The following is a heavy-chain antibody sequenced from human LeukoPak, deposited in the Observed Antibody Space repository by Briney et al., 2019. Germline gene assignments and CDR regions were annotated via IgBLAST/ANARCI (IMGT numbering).Heavy chain of an antibody. Sequence: GGSLRLSCAASGFTFSSYWMHWVRQTPGKGLMWVARIKSDGSTIYADSVQGRFTISRDNAKNTVYLQMNSLRAEDTAVYYCARDLSGVAGYTYGRGIDYWGQGTLVTVSS. CDR1: GFTFSSYW. CDR3: ARDLSGVAGYTYGRGIDY. D-gene: IGHD5-18*01. V-gene: IGHV3-74*01. CDR2: IKSDGST. J-gene: IGHJ4*02.